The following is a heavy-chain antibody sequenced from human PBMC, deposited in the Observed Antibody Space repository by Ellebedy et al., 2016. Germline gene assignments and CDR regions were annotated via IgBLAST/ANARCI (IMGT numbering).Heavy chain of an antibody. CDR3: AIGLLSGDLAFDI. CDR1: GFIVSNNY. CDR2: IYSGGST. V-gene: IGHV3-53*01. D-gene: IGHD7-27*01. J-gene: IGHJ3*02. Sequence: GESLKISCAASGFIVSNNYMNWRRQAQGKGLEWVSVIYSGGSTHFADSVKGRFTISRENSKNTLWLQMYSLRAEDTALYYCAIGLLSGDLAFDIWGQGTMVTVSS.